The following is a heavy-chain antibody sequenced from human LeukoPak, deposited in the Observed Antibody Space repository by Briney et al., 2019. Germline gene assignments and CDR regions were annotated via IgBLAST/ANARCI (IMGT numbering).Heavy chain of an antibody. CDR1: RFTFSNFW. J-gene: IGHJ6*02. CDR2: ISGDGRST. CDR3: ARVSGRIQVWPQPFGDGLDV. D-gene: IGHD3-10*01. V-gene: IGHV3-23*01. Sequence: GGSLRLSCAASRFTFSNFWMTWVRQAPGKGLECVSAISGDGRSTYYADSVKGRFTISRENSKNTLYLQMNSLRAEDTAIYYCARVSGRIQVWPQPFGDGLDVWGQGTTVTVSS.